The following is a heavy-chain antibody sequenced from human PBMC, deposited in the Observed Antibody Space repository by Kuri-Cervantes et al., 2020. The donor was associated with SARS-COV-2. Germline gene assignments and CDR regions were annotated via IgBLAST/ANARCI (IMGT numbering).Heavy chain of an antibody. CDR1: GFTFSSYA. CDR2: ISYDGRNK. V-gene: IGHV3-30*04. CDR3: ANPGRNDAFDI. J-gene: IGHJ3*02. Sequence: GGSLRLSCAASGFTFSSYAMHWVRQAPGKGLEWVAVISYDGRNKYYADSVKGRFTISRDNSKNTLYLQMNSLRAEDTAVYYCANPGRNDAFDIWGQGTMVTVSS. D-gene: IGHD2-8*02.